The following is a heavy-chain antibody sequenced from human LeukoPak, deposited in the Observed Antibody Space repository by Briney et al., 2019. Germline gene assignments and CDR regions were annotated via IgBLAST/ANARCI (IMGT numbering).Heavy chain of an antibody. CDR2: IRNKPNSYTT. V-gene: IGHV3-72*01. Sequence: PGGSLRLSCAASGFTFSDHYMDWVRQAPGEGLEWVGRIRNKPNSYTTEYAASVKGRFTISRDDSKKSLYLQMNSLKTEDTAVYYCAVRYDNDYWGQGTLVTVSS. CDR3: AVRYDNDY. CDR1: GFTFSDHY. D-gene: IGHD2-2*01. J-gene: IGHJ4*02.